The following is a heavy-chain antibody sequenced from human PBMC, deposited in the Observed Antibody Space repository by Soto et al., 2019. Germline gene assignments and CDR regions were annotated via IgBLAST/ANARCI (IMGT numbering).Heavy chain of an antibody. CDR2: INPDGSIA. CDR3: THPNLVG. J-gene: IGHJ4*02. D-gene: IGHD7-27*01. CDR1: GFTFSNYW. Sequence: EVQLEASGGDLVQPGGSLRLSCAASGFTFSNYWMHWVRQAPGRGLVWVSHINPDGSIATYADSVKGRFTISRDNAKNKVYLQMNSLRVEDTAVYYCTHPNLVGGGQGALVTVSS. V-gene: IGHV3-74*01.